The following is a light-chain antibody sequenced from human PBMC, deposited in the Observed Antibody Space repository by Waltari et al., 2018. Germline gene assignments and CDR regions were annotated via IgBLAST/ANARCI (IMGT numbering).Light chain of an antibody. Sequence: DIVMTQSPLFLHVTPGEPASISCRSSQSFLHSSGYTFLDWYLQKPGQSPQLLIYLVSNRASGVPDRFSGSGSGTDFTLKISRVEAEDVGVYYCMQARQTPWTFGQGTKVEIK. CDR3: MQARQTPWT. J-gene: IGKJ1*01. CDR2: LVS. CDR1: QSFLHSSGYTF. V-gene: IGKV2-28*01.